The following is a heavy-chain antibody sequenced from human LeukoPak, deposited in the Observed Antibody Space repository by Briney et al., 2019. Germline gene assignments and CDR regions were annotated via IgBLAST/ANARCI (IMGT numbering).Heavy chain of an antibody. J-gene: IGHJ4*02. Sequence: GSLSLSCAASGFTFSNYWMHWVRQAPGKGLVWVSRINSDGSSTNYADSVKGRFTISRDNAKNTLYLQMNSLRADDTGMYYCARVDTATTLFPFWGQGTLVTVSS. CDR2: INSDGSST. V-gene: IGHV3-74*01. D-gene: IGHD4-17*01. CDR1: GFTFSNYW. CDR3: ARVDTATTLFPF.